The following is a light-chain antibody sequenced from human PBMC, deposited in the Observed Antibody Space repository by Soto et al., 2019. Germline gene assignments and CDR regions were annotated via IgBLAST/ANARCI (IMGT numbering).Light chain of an antibody. J-gene: IGLJ3*02. CDR3: AAWDDSLSGRV. CDR1: SSNIGSNF. V-gene: IGLV1-47*02. Sequence: QSVLTQSPSASGTPGQRVIISCSGSSSNIGSNFVYWYQQFPGTAPKLLISSYNQRPSGVPGRFSGSTSGTSASLAISGLRSEDEADYFCAAWDDSLSGRVFGGGTKVTVL. CDR2: SYN.